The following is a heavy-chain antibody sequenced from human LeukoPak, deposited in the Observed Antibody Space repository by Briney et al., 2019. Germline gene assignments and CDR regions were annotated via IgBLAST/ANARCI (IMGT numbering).Heavy chain of an antibody. D-gene: IGHD4-11*01. V-gene: IGHV4-59*01. CDR3: ARYYRGIDY. CDR1: GGSIGSYY. J-gene: IGHJ4*02. CDR2: IYYSGST. Sequence: SETLSLTCTVSGGSIGSYYWSWIRQPPGKGLEWIGYIYYSGSTNYNPSLKSRVTISVDTSKNQFSLKLSSVTAADTAVYYCARYYRGIDYWGQGTLVTVSS.